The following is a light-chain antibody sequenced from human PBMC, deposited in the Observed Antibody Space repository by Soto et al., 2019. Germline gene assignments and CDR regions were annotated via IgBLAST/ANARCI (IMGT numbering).Light chain of an antibody. V-gene: IGKV3-11*01. J-gene: IGKJ4*01. CDR3: QQRSSWPT. Sequence: TLSLSPGERATLSCRASQTVSSSLAWFQQKPGQAPRLLIYDVSVRATGIPARFSGSGSGTDFTLTISSLEPEDFAVYYCQQRSSWPTFGGGTKVDIK. CDR1: QTVSSS. CDR2: DVS.